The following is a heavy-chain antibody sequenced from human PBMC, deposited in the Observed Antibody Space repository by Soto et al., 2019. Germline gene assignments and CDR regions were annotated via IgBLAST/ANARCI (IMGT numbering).Heavy chain of an antibody. J-gene: IGHJ5*02. V-gene: IGHV3-23*01. D-gene: IGHD3-9*01. CDR2: IGGSGGST. CDR1: GFTFSSYA. CDR3: AKGFYDILTDGWFDP. Sequence: GGSLRLSCAASGFTFSSYAMSWVRQAPGKGLEWVSAIGGSGGSTYYADSVKGRFTISRDNSKNTLYLQMNSLRAEDTAVYYCAKGFYDILTDGWFDPWGQGTLVTVSS.